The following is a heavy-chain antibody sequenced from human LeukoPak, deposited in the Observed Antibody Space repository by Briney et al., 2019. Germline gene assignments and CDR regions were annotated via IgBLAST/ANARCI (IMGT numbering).Heavy chain of an antibody. CDR1: GGTFSSYA. V-gene: IGHV1-69*04. CDR2: IIPILGIA. CDR3: ARDPPSHGKFRTGPYYFDY. J-gene: IGHJ4*02. D-gene: IGHD1-1*01. Sequence: RWASVKVSCKASGGTFSSYAISWVRQAPGQGLEWMGRIIPILGIANYAQKFQGRVTITADKSTSTAYMELSSLRSEDTAVYYCARDPPSHGKFRTGPYYFDYWGQGTLVTVSS.